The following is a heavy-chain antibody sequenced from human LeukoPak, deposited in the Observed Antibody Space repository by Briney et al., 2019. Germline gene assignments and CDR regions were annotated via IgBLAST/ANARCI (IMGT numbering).Heavy chain of an antibody. Sequence: GGSLRLSCAASGFTFSSYGMHWVRQAPGKGLEWVAFIRYDGSNKYYADSVKGRFTISRDNSKNTLYLQMNSLRAEDTAVYYCAKDAKKNYYYDSSGYYTGTYFDYWGQGTLVTVSS. V-gene: IGHV3-30*02. CDR1: GFTFSSYG. J-gene: IGHJ4*02. D-gene: IGHD3-22*01. CDR3: AKDAKKNYYYDSSGYYTGTYFDY. CDR2: IRYDGSNK.